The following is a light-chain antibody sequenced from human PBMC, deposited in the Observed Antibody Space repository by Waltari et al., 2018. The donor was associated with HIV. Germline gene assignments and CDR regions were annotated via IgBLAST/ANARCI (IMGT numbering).Light chain of an antibody. V-gene: IGLV2-8*01. CDR3: SSYAGSSTLM. J-gene: IGLJ3*02. Sequence: QSALTQPPSASGSPGQSVTISCTGTSSDVGGYNFVSWYQQHPGKAPKLLIFEATKRPSGVPCRFTGSKSGNTASLTVSGLQAEDEADYCCSSYAGSSTLMFGGGTKLTVL. CDR2: EAT. CDR1: SSDVGGYNF.